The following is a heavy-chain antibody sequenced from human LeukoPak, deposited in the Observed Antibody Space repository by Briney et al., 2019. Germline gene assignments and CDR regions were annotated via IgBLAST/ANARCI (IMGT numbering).Heavy chain of an antibody. CDR1: GGSIGSYY. CDR2: IYYSEST. V-gene: IGHV4-59*01. J-gene: IGHJ3*02. D-gene: IGHD7-27*01. CDR3: ARAPANWEDAFDI. Sequence: SETLSLTCTVSGGSIGSYYWNWIRQPPGKGLEWIGYIYYSESTNYNPSLKSRATISVDTSKNQFSLKVSSVTAADTAVYYCARAPANWEDAFDIWGQGTMVTVSS.